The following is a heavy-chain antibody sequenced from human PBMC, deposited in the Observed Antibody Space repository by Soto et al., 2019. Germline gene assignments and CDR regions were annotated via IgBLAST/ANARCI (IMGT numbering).Heavy chain of an antibody. D-gene: IGHD3-10*01. Sequence: ASVKVSCKASGYTFTGYYMHWVRQAPGQGLEWMGWINPNSGGTNYAQKFQGRVTMTRDTSISTAYMELSRLRSDDTAVYYCASCITMVRGVPDYWGQGTLVTVSS. J-gene: IGHJ4*02. CDR2: INPNSGGT. CDR3: ASCITMVRGVPDY. CDR1: GYTFTGYY. V-gene: IGHV1-2*02.